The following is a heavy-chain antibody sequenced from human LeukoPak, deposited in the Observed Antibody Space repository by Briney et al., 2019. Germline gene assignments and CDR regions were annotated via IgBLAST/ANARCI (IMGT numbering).Heavy chain of an antibody. CDR2: IIPIFGTA. D-gene: IGHD6-6*01. CDR3: ARDFGYSSSRGGFDP. CDR1: EGTFSSYA. V-gene: IGHV1-69*13. J-gene: IGHJ5*02. Sequence: ASVKVSCKASEGTFSSYAISWVRQAPGQGLEWMGGIIPIFGTANYAQKFQGRVTITADESTSTAYMELSSLRSEDTAVYYCARDFGYSSSRGGFDPWGQGTLVTVSS.